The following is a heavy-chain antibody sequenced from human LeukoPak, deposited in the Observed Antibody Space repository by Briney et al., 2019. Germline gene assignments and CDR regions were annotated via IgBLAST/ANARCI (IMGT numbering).Heavy chain of an antibody. CDR3: ARESSPPYYDILTGYYGNPDAFDI. CDR1: GYTFTGYY. Sequence: ASVKVSCRASGYTFTGYYMHWVRQAPGQGLEWMGWINPNSGGTNYAQKFQGWVTMTRDTSISTAYMELSRLRSDDTAVYYCARESSPPYYDILTGYYGNPDAFDIWGQGTMVTVSS. J-gene: IGHJ3*02. D-gene: IGHD3-9*01. CDR2: INPNSGGT. V-gene: IGHV1-2*04.